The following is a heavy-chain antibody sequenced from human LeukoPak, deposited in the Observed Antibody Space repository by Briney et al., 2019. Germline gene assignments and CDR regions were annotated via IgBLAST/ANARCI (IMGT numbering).Heavy chain of an antibody. CDR3: ANLHDY. V-gene: IGHV3-48*01. J-gene: IGHJ4*02. CDR1: GFTFSNYA. CDR2: ISSSSDTI. Sequence: GGSLRLSCAASGFTFSNYAMNWVRQAPGKGLEWVSYISSSSDTIDYADSVKGRFTSSRDNAKNSLYLQMNSLRAEDTAVYYCANLHDYWGQGTLVTVSS.